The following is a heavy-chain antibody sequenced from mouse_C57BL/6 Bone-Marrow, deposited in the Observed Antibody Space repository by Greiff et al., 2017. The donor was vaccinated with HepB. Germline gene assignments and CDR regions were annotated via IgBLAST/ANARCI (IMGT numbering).Heavy chain of an antibody. Sequence: EVKLQESGAELVRPGASVKLSCTASGFNIKDDYMHWVKQRPEQGLEWIGWIDPENGDTEYASKFQGKATITADTSSNTAYLQLSSLTSEDTAVYYCTSYYGSSSYWGQGTTLTVSS. D-gene: IGHD1-1*01. CDR1: GFNIKDDY. CDR3: TSYYGSSSY. CDR2: IDPENGDT. J-gene: IGHJ2*01. V-gene: IGHV14-4*01.